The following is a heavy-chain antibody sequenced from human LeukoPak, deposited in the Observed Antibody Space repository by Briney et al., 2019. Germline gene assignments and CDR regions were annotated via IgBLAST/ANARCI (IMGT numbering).Heavy chain of an antibody. V-gene: IGHV3-23*01. J-gene: IGHJ4*02. CDR2: ISGSGGNT. Sequence: GGSLRLSCAASGFTFSSYAMSWVRQAPGKGLEWVSSISGSGGNTYYADSVKDRFSISRDDSKTTVSLQMNSLRAEDTAVYYCAKGRGTAVTSAANYWGQGTLVTVSS. CDR3: AKGRGTAVTSAANY. CDR1: GFTFSSYA. D-gene: IGHD4-17*01.